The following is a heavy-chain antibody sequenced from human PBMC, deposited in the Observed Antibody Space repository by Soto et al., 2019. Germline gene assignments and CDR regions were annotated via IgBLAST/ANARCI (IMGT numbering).Heavy chain of an antibody. D-gene: IGHD6-13*01. Sequence: EVQLVESGGDLVQPGGSLRLSCAASGFIFSDYTMTWVRQAPGWGLEFVSHISSSGGAIFYAESVKGRFTVSRDNAKNSLYRQMNSLRDEDTAVYFCARDHGGSTWFVGVYYFFGMDVWGQGTAVTVSS. J-gene: IGHJ6*02. CDR1: GFIFSDYT. CDR3: ARDHGGSTWFVGVYYFFGMDV. CDR2: ISSSGGAI. V-gene: IGHV3-48*02.